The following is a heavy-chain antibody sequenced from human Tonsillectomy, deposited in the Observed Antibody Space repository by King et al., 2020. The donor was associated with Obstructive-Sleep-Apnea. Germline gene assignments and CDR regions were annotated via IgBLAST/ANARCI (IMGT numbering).Heavy chain of an antibody. D-gene: IGHD3-22*01. CDR1: GYTFTSYG. V-gene: IGHV1-18*01. CDR3: ARDRFYSDSSGYPRSGGMDV. J-gene: IGHJ6*02. CDR2: ISVYNDNT. Sequence: QLVQSGAEVKKPGASVKVSCKASGYTFTSYGISWVRQAPGQGLEWMGWISVYNDNTNYAQKFRGRVTMTTDTSTRTAYMELRSLRSDDAAVYYCARDRFYSDSSGYPRSGGMDVWGQGTTVTVSS.